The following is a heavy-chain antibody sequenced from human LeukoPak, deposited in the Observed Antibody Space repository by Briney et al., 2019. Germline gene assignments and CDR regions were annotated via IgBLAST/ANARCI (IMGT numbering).Heavy chain of an antibody. Sequence: GGSLRLSCAASGFTVRNYWMSWVRQAPGKGLEWVANIKQDGNEKYYVDSVKGRFTISRDNAKNSLYLQMNSLRAEDTAVYYCARDHYFAVVPAAGTFDIWGQGTMVTVSS. V-gene: IGHV3-7*01. J-gene: IGHJ3*02. CDR1: GFTVRNYW. CDR3: ARDHYFAVVPAAGTFDI. D-gene: IGHD2-2*01. CDR2: IKQDGNEK.